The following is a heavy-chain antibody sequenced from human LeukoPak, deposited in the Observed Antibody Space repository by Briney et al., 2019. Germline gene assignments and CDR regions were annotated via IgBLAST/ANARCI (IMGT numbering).Heavy chain of an antibody. J-gene: IGHJ4*02. CDR2: ISGYDGST. Sequence: ASVKVSCKASGYAFSSYGFSWVRQAPGQGLEWMGWISGYDGSTKSVDKLQGRVTLTTDTSTSTAYLELRSLTSDDTAVYYCARDAYGSGKGYFDYWGQGTLVTVSS. CDR3: ARDAYGSGKGYFDY. CDR1: GYAFSSYG. D-gene: IGHD3-10*01. V-gene: IGHV1-18*01.